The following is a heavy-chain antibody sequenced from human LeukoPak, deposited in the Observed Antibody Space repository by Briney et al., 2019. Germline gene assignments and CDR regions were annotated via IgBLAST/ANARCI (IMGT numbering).Heavy chain of an antibody. CDR2: IYHSGST. V-gene: IGHV4-38-2*02. J-gene: IGHJ4*02. CDR1: GYSISSGYY. CDR3: ARATVAAAAPGGY. D-gene: IGHD6-13*01. Sequence: MSSETLSLTCTVSGYSISSGYYWGWIRQPPGKGLEWIGSIYHSGSTYYNPSLKSRVTISVDTSKNQFSLKLSSVTAADTAVYYCARATVAAAAPGGYWGQGTLVTVSS.